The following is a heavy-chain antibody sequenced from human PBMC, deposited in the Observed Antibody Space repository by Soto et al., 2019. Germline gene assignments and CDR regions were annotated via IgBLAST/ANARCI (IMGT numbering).Heavy chain of an antibody. CDR3: ARGGVIVVVPAANAFDY. J-gene: IGHJ4*02. CDR1: GYTFTSYA. CDR2: TNAGNGNT. D-gene: IGHD2-2*01. V-gene: IGHV1-3*01. Sequence: ASVKVSCKASGYTFTSYAMHWVRQAPGQRLEWMGWTNAGNGNTKYSQKFQGRVTITRDTSASTAYMELSSLRSEDTAVYYCARGGVIVVVPAANAFDYWGQGTMVTGSS.